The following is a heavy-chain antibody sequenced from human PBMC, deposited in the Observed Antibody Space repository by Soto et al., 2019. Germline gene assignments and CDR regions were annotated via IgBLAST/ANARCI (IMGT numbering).Heavy chain of an antibody. CDR3: AREVRVPWYYYGMDV. CDR2: IYYSGST. CDR1: GGSISSGDYY. Sequence: QVQLQESGPGLVKPSQTLSLTCTVSGGSISSGDYYWSWIRQPPGKGLEWIGYIYYSGSTYYNPSLKRRVTTSVDTSKTQFSLKLSSVTAADTAVYYCAREVRVPWYYYGMDVWGQGTTVTVSS. V-gene: IGHV4-30-4*01. J-gene: IGHJ6*02.